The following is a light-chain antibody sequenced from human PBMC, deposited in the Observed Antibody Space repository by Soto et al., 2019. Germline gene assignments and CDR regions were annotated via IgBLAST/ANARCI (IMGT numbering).Light chain of an antibody. V-gene: IGKV1-27*01. CDR3: QKYNSAPTWT. Sequence: DIQMTQSPSSLSASVGDRVTITCRASQGTSTYLAWYQQKPGKVPKLLIYAASTLQSGDPSRFRGSGSGTYFTLTINSLQPEDVATYYCQKYNSAPTWTFGQGTKVEIK. J-gene: IGKJ1*01. CDR1: QGTSTY. CDR2: AAS.